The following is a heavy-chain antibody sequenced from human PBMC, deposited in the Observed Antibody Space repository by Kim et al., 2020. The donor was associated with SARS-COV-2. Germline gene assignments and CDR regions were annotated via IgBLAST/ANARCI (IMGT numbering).Heavy chain of an antibody. Sequence: ASVKVSCKASGYPFIDYFIHWVRQAPGQGLEWMGWINPNSGGINYAQKFQDRVTMTRDTSISTAYMELSRLRSDDTAVYYCARDTSSNAYYRNWVDPWGQGTLVTV. CDR2: INPNSGGI. V-gene: IGHV1-2*02. CDR3: ARDTSSNAYYRNWVDP. D-gene: IGHD3-16*01. CDR1: GYPFIDYF. J-gene: IGHJ5*02.